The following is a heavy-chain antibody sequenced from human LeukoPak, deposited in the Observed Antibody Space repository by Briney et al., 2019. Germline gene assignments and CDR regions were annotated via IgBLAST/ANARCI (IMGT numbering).Heavy chain of an antibody. CDR1: GGSISSSSYY. D-gene: IGHD3-10*01. J-gene: IGHJ3*02. V-gene: IGHV4-39*07. CDR2: IYHSGST. CDR3: ARGVSPYVFEDAFDI. Sequence: SETLSLTCTVSGGSISSSSYYWGWIRQPPGKGLEWIGSIYHSGSTYYNPSLKSRVTISVDTSKNQFSLKLSSVTAADTAVYYCARGVSPYVFEDAFDIWGQGTMVTVSS.